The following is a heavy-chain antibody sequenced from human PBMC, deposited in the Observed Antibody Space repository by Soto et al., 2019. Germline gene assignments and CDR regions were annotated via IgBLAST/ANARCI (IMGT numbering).Heavy chain of an antibody. D-gene: IGHD1-26*01. CDR3: TTDPSFSESGYFDY. V-gene: IGHV3-15*07. CDR2: IQSKTHGGTT. Sequence: SVSNAWMNWVRQAPGKGLECVGRIQSKTHGGTTDYAAPENGRFTISRDDSKNTLYLQMNSLNTEDTAVYYCTTDPSFSESGYFDYWGQGTLVTVSS. J-gene: IGHJ4*02. CDR1: SVSNAW.